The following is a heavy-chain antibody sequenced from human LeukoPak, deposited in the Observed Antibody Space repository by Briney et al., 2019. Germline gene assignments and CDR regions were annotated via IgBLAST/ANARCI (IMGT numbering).Heavy chain of an antibody. V-gene: IGHV3-48*01. J-gene: IGHJ4*02. CDR1: GFTFSSYS. CDR2: ISSSSSTI. D-gene: IGHD5-24*01. CDR3: ARITRDVYNYFDY. Sequence: PGGSLRLSCAASGFTFSSYSMNWVRQAPGKGLEWVSYISSSSSTIYYADSVKGRFTISRDNAKNSLYLQMNSLRAEDTAVYYCARITRDVYNYFDYWGQGTLVTVSS.